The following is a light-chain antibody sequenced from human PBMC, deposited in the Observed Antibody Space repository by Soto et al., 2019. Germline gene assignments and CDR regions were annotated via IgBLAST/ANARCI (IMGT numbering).Light chain of an antibody. CDR3: QVWDRNSDVV. CDR1: YIGSRS. J-gene: IGLJ2*01. CDR2: DDS. V-gene: IGLV3-21*02. Sequence: SYELTQPPSVSVAPGQTARITCGGTYIGSRSVHWYQQKPGQAPVLVVDDDSDRPSGIPERFSGSKSENTATLTISRVEAGDEADFYCQVWDRNSDVVFGGGTKLTVL.